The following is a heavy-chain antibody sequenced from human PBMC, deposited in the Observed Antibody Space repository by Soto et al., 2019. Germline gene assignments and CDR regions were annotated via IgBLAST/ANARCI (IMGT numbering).Heavy chain of an antibody. V-gene: IGHV4-31*03. CDR2: IYHSGST. CDR3: AGLKGGAAGHFDY. D-gene: IGHD6-13*01. CDR1: GGSISNGAYY. J-gene: IGHJ4*02. Sequence: PSETLSLTCTVSGGSISNGAYYWNWIRQHPGKGLEWIAYIYHSGSTYSNPSLGGRVTISVDTSKNQFSLSLSSITAADTAIYYCAGLKGGAAGHFDYWCQGTLGTLS.